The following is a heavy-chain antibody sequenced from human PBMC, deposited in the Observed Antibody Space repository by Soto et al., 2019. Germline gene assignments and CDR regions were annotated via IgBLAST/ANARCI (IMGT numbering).Heavy chain of an antibody. CDR3: ASGGSSIAARRSYYYGMDV. J-gene: IGHJ6*02. CDR1: GYTFTGYY. CDR2: INPNSGGT. Sequence: ASVKVSCKASGYTFTGYYMHWVRQAPGQGLEWMGWINPNSGGTNYAQKFQGWVTMTRDTSISTAYMELSRLRSDDTAVYYCASGGSSIAARRSYYYGMDVWGQGTKVTAP. V-gene: IGHV1-2*04. D-gene: IGHD6-6*01.